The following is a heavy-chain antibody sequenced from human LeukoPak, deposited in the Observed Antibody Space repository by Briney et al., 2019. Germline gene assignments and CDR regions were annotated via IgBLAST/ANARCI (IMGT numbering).Heavy chain of an antibody. J-gene: IGHJ3*02. CDR3: ARLYYDFWSGYSGAFDI. V-gene: IGHV4-38-2*02. D-gene: IGHD3-3*01. CDR2: IYHSGST. Sequence: PSETLSLTCTVSGYSISSGYYWGWIRQPPGKGLEWIGSIYHSGSTYYNPSLKSRVTILVDTSKNQFSLKLSSVTAADTAVYYCARLYYDFWSGYSGAFDIWGQGTMVTVSS. CDR1: GYSISSGYY.